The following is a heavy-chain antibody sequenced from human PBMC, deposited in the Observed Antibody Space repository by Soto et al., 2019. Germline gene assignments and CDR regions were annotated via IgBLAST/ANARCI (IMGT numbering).Heavy chain of an antibody. CDR3: ARDGVGAAAPSEYYYYHGLDV. Sequence: QLQLQESGPGLVRPSETLSLTCSVSGGFININDYYWGWIRQPPGKALEWIGSIFYTGSTYYHPSLKGRVTISVDTSKNQFSLNLASVTAADTAVYYCARDGVGAAAPSEYYYYHGLDVWGQGTLVTVS. CDR2: IFYTGST. D-gene: IGHD6-13*01. CDR1: GGFININDYY. J-gene: IGHJ6*02. V-gene: IGHV4-39*02.